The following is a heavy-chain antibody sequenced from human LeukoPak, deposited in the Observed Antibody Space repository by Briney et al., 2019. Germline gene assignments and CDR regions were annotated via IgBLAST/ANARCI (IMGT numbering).Heavy chain of an antibody. CDR3: ARARGTAMVTYFDY. CDR2: IRYDGSNK. D-gene: IGHD5-18*01. CDR1: GFTFSSYG. V-gene: IGHV3-30*02. J-gene: IGHJ4*02. Sequence: GGSLRLSCAASGFTFSSYGMHWVRQAPGKGLEWVAFIRYDGSNKYYADSVRGRFTISRDNAKNSLYLQMNSLRAEDTAVYYCARARGTAMVTYFDYWGQGTLVTVSS.